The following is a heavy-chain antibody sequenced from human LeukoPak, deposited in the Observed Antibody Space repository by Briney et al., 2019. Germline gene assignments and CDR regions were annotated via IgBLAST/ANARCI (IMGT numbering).Heavy chain of an antibody. Sequence: GGSLRLSCAASGFTFRGSAMHWVRQASGKGLEWVGRITSKPNSYEAVYAASMNGRFTISRDDSKNTEYLQMNSLKTEDTAVYYCAGGRGWYSPDYWGQGTLVTVSS. CDR3: AGGRGWYSPDY. J-gene: IGHJ4*02. CDR2: ITSKPNSYEA. D-gene: IGHD6-19*01. V-gene: IGHV3-73*01. CDR1: GFTFRGSA.